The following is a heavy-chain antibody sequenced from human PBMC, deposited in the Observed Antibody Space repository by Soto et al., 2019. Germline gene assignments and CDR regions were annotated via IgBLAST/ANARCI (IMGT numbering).Heavy chain of an antibody. CDR1: GFTFSSYA. D-gene: IGHD4-17*01. CDR2: ISGSGGST. Sequence: PGGSLRLSCAASGFTFSSYAMSWVRQAPGKGLEWVSAISGSGGSTYYADSVKGRFTISRHSSTNTLYLQMNSLRTEDTAVYYCATSPPNGDYYFDQWGQGTLVTVSS. CDR3: ATSPPNGDYYFDQ. J-gene: IGHJ4*02. V-gene: IGHV3-23*01.